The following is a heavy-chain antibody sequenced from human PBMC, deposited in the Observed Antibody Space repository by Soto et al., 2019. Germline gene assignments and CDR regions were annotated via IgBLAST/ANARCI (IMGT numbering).Heavy chain of an antibody. CDR1: GFTFDRFG. V-gene: IGHV3-30*18. Sequence: QVQLVQSGGGVVQPGRSLRLSCAASGFTFDRFGMHWVRQAPGWGLEWVAFISDDGSFKYYADSVRDRFTIARDNFKNTLYLQMNRMREDDRAVDYCAKVSDRGSSEDYWGQGSLVSVSS. CDR2: ISDDGSFK. J-gene: IGHJ4*02. CDR3: AKVSDRGSSEDY. D-gene: IGHD3-22*01.